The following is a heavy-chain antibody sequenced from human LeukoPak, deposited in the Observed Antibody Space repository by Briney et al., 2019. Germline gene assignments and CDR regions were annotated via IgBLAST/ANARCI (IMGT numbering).Heavy chain of an antibody. CDR1: GGSISSSTYY. Sequence: SETLSLTCTVSGGSISSSTYYWGWIRQPPGKGLEWIGTIYSSGSTYYNPSLKSRVTISVDTSKNQFSLKLSSVTAADTAVYYCARHRAAPKTRSGYYYYYYMDVWGKGTTVTISS. V-gene: IGHV4-39*01. J-gene: IGHJ6*03. CDR2: IYSSGST. CDR3: ARHRAAPKTRSGYYYYYYMDV. D-gene: IGHD3-3*01.